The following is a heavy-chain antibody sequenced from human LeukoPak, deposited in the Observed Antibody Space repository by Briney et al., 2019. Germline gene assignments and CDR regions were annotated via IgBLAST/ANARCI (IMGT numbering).Heavy chain of an antibody. CDR1: GFTFSSYS. J-gene: IGHJ4*02. CDR3: AREWELPPNFDY. Sequence: GGSLRLSCAASGFTFSSYSMNWARQAPGKGLEWVSSISSSSSYIYYADSVKGRFTISRDNAKNSLYLQMNSLRAEDTAVYYCAREWELPPNFDYWGQGTLVTVSS. D-gene: IGHD1-26*01. V-gene: IGHV3-21*01. CDR2: ISSSSSYI.